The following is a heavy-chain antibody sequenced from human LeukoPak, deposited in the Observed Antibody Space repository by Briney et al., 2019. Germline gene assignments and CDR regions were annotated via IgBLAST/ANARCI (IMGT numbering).Heavy chain of an antibody. CDR3: AKRQLTSGWFKFFDY. J-gene: IGHJ4*02. CDR2: LSENGVTT. CDR1: GFMFSSYD. Sequence: GGSLRLSCAASGFMFSSYDTSWVRQAPGKGLEWISHLSENGVTTYYRDSVRGRFTISRDNSKNTLYLQMNSLRAEDTAVYYCAKRQLTSGWFKFFDYWGQGTPVSVSS. D-gene: IGHD6-19*01. V-gene: IGHV3-23*01.